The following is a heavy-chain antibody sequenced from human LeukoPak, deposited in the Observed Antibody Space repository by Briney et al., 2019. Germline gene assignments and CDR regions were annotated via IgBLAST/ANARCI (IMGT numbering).Heavy chain of an antibody. CDR1: GVSISSGGYY. J-gene: IGHJ4*02. V-gene: IGHV4-31*03. D-gene: IGHD3-3*01. CDR3: ARAGGFFSPFGY. CDR2: IYYSGST. Sequence: SQTLSLTCTVSGVSISSGGYYWSWIRQHPGKGLEWIGFIYYSGSTYYNPSLKSRVTISVDTSKNQFSLKLTSVTAADTAVYFCARAGGFFSPFGYWGQGTLVTVSS.